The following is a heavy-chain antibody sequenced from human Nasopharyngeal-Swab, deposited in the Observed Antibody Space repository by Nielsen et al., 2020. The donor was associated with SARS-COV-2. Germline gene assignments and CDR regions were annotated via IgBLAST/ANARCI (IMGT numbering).Heavy chain of an antibody. Sequence: SVKVSCKASGGTFSSYAITWVRQVPGHGLEWMGVIIPIFGTATYAQKFQGRVTITADKSTSTAYMELSSLRSEDTAVYYCARGLISGAYGGNSDAFDIWGQGTVVSVSS. CDR3: ARGLISGAYGGNSDAFDI. D-gene: IGHD4-23*01. V-gene: IGHV1-69*06. CDR2: IIPIFGTA. CDR1: GGTFSSYA. J-gene: IGHJ3*02.